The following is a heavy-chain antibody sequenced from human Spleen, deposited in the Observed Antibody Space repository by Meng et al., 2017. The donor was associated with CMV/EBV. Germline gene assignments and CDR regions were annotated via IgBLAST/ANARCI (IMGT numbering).Heavy chain of an antibody. D-gene: IGHD5-24*01. CDR1: GGTVSSYT. J-gene: IGHJ4*02. CDR2: IIPIFGTA. V-gene: IGHV1-69*05. CDR3: ARGGARWLQMYYFDY. Sequence: GGTVSSYTSSWVRQAPGQRLEWMGGIIPIFGTANYAQKFQGRVTITTDESTSTAYMELSSLRSEDTAVYYCARGGARWLQMYYFDYWGQGTLVTVSS.